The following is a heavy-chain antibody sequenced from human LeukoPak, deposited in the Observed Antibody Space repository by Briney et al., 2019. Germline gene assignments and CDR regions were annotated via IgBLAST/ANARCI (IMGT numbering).Heavy chain of an antibody. CDR3: ARDRGGLQSDY. CDR1: GFTLSNFW. Sequence: GGSLRLSCATSGFTLSNFWMSWVRQAPGKGLEWVADINQDGSQKYYRDSVKGRFTISRDNAKNSLYLEMNSLSAEDTAVYYCARDRGGLQSDYWGQGALVTVSS. J-gene: IGHJ4*02. CDR2: INQDGSQK. V-gene: IGHV3-7*03. D-gene: IGHD3-10*01.